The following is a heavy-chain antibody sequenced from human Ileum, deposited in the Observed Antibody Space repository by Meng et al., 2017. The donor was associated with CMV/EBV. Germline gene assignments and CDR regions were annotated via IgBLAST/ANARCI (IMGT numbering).Heavy chain of an antibody. CDR3: ARDDSHWSKDF. CDR2: FDPRGDRT. J-gene: IGHJ4*02. CDR1: GYQFKLSS. D-gene: IGHD4-11*01. Sequence: SCNTFGYQFKLSSRHWGRQAPGQGLEWMGIFDPRGDRTKYAQKVQGRLILSEDRSRSTMYLELSGLRSDDTAVYYCARDDSHWSKDFWGQGTLVTVSS. V-gene: IGHV1-46*02.